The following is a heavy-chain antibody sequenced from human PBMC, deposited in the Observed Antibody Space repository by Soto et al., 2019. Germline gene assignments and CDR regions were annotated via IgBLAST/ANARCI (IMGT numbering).Heavy chain of an antibody. D-gene: IGHD2-2*01. V-gene: IGHV6-1*01. CDR2: TYYRSKWYN. Sequence: SQTLSLTCAISGDSVSSNSAAWNWIRQSPSRGLEWLGRTYYRSKWYNDYAVSVKSRITINPDTSKNQFSLQLNSVTPEDTAVYYCARVGDIVVVPAATRGWFDPWGQGTLVTVS. CDR3: ARVGDIVVVPAATRGWFDP. CDR1: GDSVSSNSAA. J-gene: IGHJ5*02.